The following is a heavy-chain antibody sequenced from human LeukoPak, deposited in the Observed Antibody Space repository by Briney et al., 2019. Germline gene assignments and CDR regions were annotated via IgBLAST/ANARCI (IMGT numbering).Heavy chain of an antibody. D-gene: IGHD2-21*01. Sequence: PSEALSLTCTVSGGSITSYCWSWIRQAPGKGLEWIGYIYHSGTTNYNPSLKSRVTISVDTSKNQFSLKLTSVTAADTAVYYCAQKAPYSPAYSQDWGQGTLVTVSS. J-gene: IGHJ1*01. V-gene: IGHV4-59*01. CDR2: IYHSGTT. CDR3: AQKAPYSPAYSQD. CDR1: GGSITSYC.